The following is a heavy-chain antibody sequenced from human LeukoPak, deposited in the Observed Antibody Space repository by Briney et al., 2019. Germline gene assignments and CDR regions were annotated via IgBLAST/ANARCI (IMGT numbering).Heavy chain of an antibody. CDR3: AREGLAGYFDY. Sequence: GGAPRISCAGSGFTFSSYSLEWVRQAPGEGVGGVSYISSSSSTIYYADSVKGRFTISRDNAKNSLYLQMNSPRAEDTAVYYCAREGLAGYFDYWGQGTLVTASS. CDR1: GFTFSSYS. CDR2: ISSSSSTI. J-gene: IGHJ4*02. V-gene: IGHV3-48*04.